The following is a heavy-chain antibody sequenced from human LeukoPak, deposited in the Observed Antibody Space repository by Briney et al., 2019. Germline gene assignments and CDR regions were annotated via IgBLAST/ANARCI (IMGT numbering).Heavy chain of an antibody. Sequence: SETLSLTCAVYGGSFSGYYWSWIRQPPGKGLEWIGEINHSGSTNYNPSLNSRVTTSVDTSKNQFSLKLSSVTAADTAVYYCAKEDIVVVPAARRGYNWFDPWGQGTLVTVSS. V-gene: IGHV4-34*01. CDR2: INHSGST. D-gene: IGHD2-2*01. CDR1: GGSFSGYY. CDR3: AKEDIVVVPAARRGYNWFDP. J-gene: IGHJ5*02.